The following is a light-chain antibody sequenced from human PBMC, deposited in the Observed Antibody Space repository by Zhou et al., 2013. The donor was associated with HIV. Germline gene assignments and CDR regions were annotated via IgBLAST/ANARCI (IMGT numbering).Light chain of an antibody. CDR3: HQYSNYSPLT. J-gene: IGKJ4*01. Sequence: MTQSPATLSVSPGERATLSCRASQSVGSRLAWYQQKPGKAPKSLMHKASDLESGVPSRFSGSGSGTEFTLTISSLQPDDFATYYCHQYSNYSPLTFGGGTKVDIK. CDR2: KAS. CDR1: QSVGSR. V-gene: IGKV1-5*03.